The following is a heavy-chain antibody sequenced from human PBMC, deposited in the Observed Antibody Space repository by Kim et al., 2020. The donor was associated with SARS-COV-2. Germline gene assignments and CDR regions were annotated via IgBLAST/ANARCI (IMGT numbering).Heavy chain of an antibody. J-gene: IGHJ4*02. CDR2: VSYSGDDR. CDR1: GFTFSSYA. Sequence: GGSLRLSCAASGFTFSSYAMSWVHQAPGKGLEWVSGVSYSGDDRYYADSVKDRFTVSRDNSKNTLYLQMNSLRAEDTAIYYCAKEKSAYGTYNYWGQGALVTVSS. V-gene: IGHV3-23*01. CDR3: AKEKSAYGTYNY. D-gene: IGHD1-26*01.